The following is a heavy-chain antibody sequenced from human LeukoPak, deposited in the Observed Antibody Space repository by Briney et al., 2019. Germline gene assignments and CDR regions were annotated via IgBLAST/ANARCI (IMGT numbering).Heavy chain of an antibody. CDR2: IRSKTNGGTT. CDR1: GFTFGDYV. CDR3: TFSGRYYFHH. D-gene: IGHD6-19*01. J-gene: IGHJ4*02. Sequence: PGRSLRLSCRGSGFTFGDYVMSWVRQAPGKGLEWIGFIRSKTNGGTTEYAASVKDRFFISRDDAKSTTFLHMNSLKTEDTAVYYCTFSGRYYFHHWGQGTLVTVSS. V-gene: IGHV3-49*04.